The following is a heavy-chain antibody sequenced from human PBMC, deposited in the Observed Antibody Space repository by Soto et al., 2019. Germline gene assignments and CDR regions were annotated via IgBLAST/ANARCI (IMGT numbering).Heavy chain of an antibody. D-gene: IGHD6-6*01. CDR1: GGSISSYY. V-gene: IGHV4-59*01. CDR2: IYYSGST. Sequence: LSLTCTVSGGSISSYYWSWIRQPPGKGLEWIGYIYYSGSTNYNPSLKSRVTISVDTSKNQFSLKLSSVTAADTAVYYCARAQLGKYYFDYWGKGTLVTVS. J-gene: IGHJ4*02. CDR3: ARAQLGKYYFDY.